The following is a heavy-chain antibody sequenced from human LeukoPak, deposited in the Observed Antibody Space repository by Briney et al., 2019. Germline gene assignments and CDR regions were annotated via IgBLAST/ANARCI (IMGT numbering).Heavy chain of an antibody. D-gene: IGHD5-24*01. CDR1: GFPFSSYW. Sequence: SGGSLRLSCVASGFPFSSYWMTWVRQAPGKGLEWVANIKQDGSKKSYVVSVKGRFTISRDNAKNSLYLQMNSLRAEDTAIYYCTRVGYIDEGIDYWGQGTLVTVSS. J-gene: IGHJ4*02. CDR3: TRVGYIDEGIDY. CDR2: IKQDGSKK. V-gene: IGHV3-7*04.